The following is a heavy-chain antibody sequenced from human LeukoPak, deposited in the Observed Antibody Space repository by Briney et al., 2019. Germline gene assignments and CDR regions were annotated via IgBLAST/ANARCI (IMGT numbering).Heavy chain of an antibody. CDR3: ARDHRDGFLDY. J-gene: IGHJ4*02. Sequence: PGGSLRLSCAASGFTFSSYSRNWVRQAPGKGLEWVSSISSSSSYIYYADSVKGRFTISRDNAKNPLYLQMNSLRAEDTAVYYCARDHRDGFLDYWGQGTLVTVSS. CDR1: GFTFSSYS. D-gene: IGHD5-24*01. V-gene: IGHV3-21*01. CDR2: ISSSSSYI.